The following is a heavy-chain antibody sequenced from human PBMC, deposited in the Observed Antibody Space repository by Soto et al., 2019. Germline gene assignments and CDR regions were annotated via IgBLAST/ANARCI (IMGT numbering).Heavy chain of an antibody. J-gene: IGHJ6*03. CDR1: GFTFSGSA. CDR2: IRSKPNNYAT. D-gene: IGHD3-3*01. V-gene: IGHV3-73*01. CDR3: SRLASDFWRGKPQYYMDV. Sequence: EVQLVESGGGLVQPGGSLKLSCAASGFTFSGSAMHWVRQASGKGLEWVGRIRSKPNNYATAYGASVKGRFTISRDDSKATAYLQLNSLNSEDTAVYYCSRLASDFWRGKPQYYMDVWGKGATVTVSS.